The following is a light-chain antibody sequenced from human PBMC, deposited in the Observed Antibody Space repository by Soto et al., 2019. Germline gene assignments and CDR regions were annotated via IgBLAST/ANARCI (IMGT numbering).Light chain of an antibody. CDR3: SSYSSSAIPYV. Sequence: SALSQPAGVSGTPGQSISISCIATSSDIGPYNYVSWYQQHPDKAPKLILYEVTNRPSGASDRFSGSKSGNAAFLSSSGLQAEDEADYYCSSYSSSAIPYVFGTGTKVTFL. V-gene: IGLV2-14*01. J-gene: IGLJ1*01. CDR2: EVT. CDR1: SSDIGPYNY.